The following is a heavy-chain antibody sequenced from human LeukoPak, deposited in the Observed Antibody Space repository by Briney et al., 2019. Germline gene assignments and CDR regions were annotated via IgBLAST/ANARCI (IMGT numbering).Heavy chain of an antibody. CDR2: ISGSSFTT. J-gene: IGHJ4*02. CDR3: AKGHSSTWYRDFDY. D-gene: IGHD6-13*01. CDR1: GFTFSSYA. Sequence: GGSLRLSCAVSGFTFSSYAMSWVRRAQGKGLDWAPPISGSSFTTYYADSVKGRFTISRDNSKNTLYLQMNSLRAEDTAVYYCAKGHSSTWYRDFDYWGQGTLVTVSS. V-gene: IGHV3-23*01.